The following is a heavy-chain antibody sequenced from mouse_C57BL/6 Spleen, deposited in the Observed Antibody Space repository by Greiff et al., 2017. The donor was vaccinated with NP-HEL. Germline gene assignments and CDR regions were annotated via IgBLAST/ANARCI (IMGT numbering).Heavy chain of an antibody. D-gene: IGHD2-3*01. V-gene: IGHV1-61*01. CDR2: IYPSDSET. CDR3: ARGMGMNDYVDY. Sequence: VQLQQPGAELVRPGSSVKLSCKASGYTFTSYWMDWVKQRPGQGLEWIGNIYPSDSETHYNQKFKDKATLTVDKSSSTAYMQLSSLTSEDSAVYYCARGMGMNDYVDYWGQGTTLTVSS. CDR1: GYTFTSYW. J-gene: IGHJ2*01.